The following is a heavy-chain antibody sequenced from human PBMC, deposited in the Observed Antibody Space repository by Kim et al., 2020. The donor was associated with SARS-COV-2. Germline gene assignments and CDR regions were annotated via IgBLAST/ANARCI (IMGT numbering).Heavy chain of an antibody. J-gene: IGHJ4*02. Sequence: PVKGRFTISRDDSKNTLYLQMNSLKTEDTAVYYCTTVTYYDFWSGYHFDYWGQGTLVTVSS. D-gene: IGHD3-3*01. CDR3: TTVTYYDFWSGYHFDY. V-gene: IGHV3-15*01.